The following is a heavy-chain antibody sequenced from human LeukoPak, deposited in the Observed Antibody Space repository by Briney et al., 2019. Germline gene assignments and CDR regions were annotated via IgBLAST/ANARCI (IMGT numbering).Heavy chain of an antibody. D-gene: IGHD6-13*01. Sequence: GGSLRLSCAVSGFIFNSYAMSWVRQAPGKGLEWVSSISASGGSTYHADSVKGRFTISRDNSKNTVHLQMNSLRADDTALYYCAKGALAAAGSVFEYWGQGTLVTVFS. J-gene: IGHJ4*02. CDR1: GFIFNSYA. CDR3: AKGALAAAGSVFEY. CDR2: ISASGGST. V-gene: IGHV3-23*01.